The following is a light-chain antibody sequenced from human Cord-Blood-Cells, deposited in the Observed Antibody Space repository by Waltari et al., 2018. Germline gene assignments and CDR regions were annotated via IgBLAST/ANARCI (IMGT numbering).Light chain of an antibody. Sequence: EIVLTPSPATLSLSPGVRATLSCRASQSVSSYLAWYQQKPGQAPRLLIYDASNRATGIPARFSGSGSGTDFTLTISSLEPEDFAVYYCQQRSNWPPITFGQGTRLEIK. CDR3: QQRSNWPPIT. J-gene: IGKJ5*01. CDR1: QSVSSY. V-gene: IGKV3-11*01. CDR2: DAS.